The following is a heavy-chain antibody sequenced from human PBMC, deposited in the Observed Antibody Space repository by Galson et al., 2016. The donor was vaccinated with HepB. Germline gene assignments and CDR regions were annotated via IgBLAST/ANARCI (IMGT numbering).Heavy chain of an antibody. CDR3: AKDLRDGTYYPDY. CDR2: ISGSGAAT. V-gene: IGHV3-23*01. J-gene: IGHJ4*02. CDR1: GFSFSTCA. Sequence: SLRLSCAASGFSFSTCAMTWVRQAPGKGLEWVAAISGSGAATYYADSVQGRFSISRDNAKNTLDLQMSSLRADDTAVYFCAKDLRDGTYYPDYWGQGTLVTVTA. D-gene: IGHD5-24*01.